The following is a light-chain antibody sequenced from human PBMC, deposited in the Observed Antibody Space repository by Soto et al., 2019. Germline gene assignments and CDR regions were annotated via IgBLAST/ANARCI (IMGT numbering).Light chain of an antibody. V-gene: IGLV3-1*01. CDR3: QAWDSSTYV. CDR2: QDN. Sequence: SYELTQPSSVSVSPGQTASITCSGEKLGDKYACWYQQKPGQSPVLVIYQDNKRPSGIPERFSGSNSGNTATLTISGTQTMDEADYYCQAWDSSTYVFGTGTKDTVL. CDR1: KLGDKY. J-gene: IGLJ1*01.